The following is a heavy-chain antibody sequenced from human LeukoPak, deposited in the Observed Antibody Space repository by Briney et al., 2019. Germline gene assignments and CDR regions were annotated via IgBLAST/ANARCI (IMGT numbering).Heavy chain of an antibody. CDR2: ISGSGAGT. V-gene: IGHV3-23*01. CDR1: GFTFSSYA. J-gene: IGHJ4*02. Sequence: RGSLRLSCAASGFTFSSYAMTWVRQAPGKGLEWVSAISGSGAGTYYADSVKGRFTISRDNSKNTLYLQMNSLRVEDTALYYCAKERSFGTWLGDYWGQGTLVTVSS. CDR3: AKERSFGTWLGDY. D-gene: IGHD2/OR15-2a*01.